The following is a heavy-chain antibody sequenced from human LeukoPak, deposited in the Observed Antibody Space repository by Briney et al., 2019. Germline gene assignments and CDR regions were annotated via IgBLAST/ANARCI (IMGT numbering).Heavy chain of an antibody. D-gene: IGHD4-17*01. J-gene: IGHJ4*02. V-gene: IGHV3-9*01. CDR3: AKDFDYGDYYFDY. Sequence: PGGSLRLSCAASGFTFDDYAMHWVRQAPGKGLEWVSGISWNSGSIGYADSVKGRFTISRDNAENSLYLQMNSLRAEDTALYYCAKDFDYGDYYFDYWGQGTLVTVSS. CDR2: ISWNSGSI. CDR1: GFTFDDYA.